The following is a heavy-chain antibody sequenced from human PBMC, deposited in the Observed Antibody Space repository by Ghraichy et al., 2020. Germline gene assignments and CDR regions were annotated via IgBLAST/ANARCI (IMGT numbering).Heavy chain of an antibody. CDR1: GFTFSSYG. Sequence: LSLTCAASGFTFSSYGMHWVRQAPGKGLEWVAVIWYDGSNKYYADSVKGRFTISRDNSKNTLYLQMNSLRAEDTAVYYCARDPGLLWFGEGTYYYYYGMDVWGQGTTVTVSS. J-gene: IGHJ6*02. V-gene: IGHV3-33*01. D-gene: IGHD3-10*01. CDR3: ARDPGLLWFGEGTYYYYYGMDV. CDR2: IWYDGSNK.